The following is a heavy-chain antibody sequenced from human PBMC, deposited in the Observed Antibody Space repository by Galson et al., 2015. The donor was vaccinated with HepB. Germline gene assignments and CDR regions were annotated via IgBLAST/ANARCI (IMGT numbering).Heavy chain of an antibody. CDR3: AKDLLPHCSGGSCFSAGN. J-gene: IGHJ4*02. D-gene: IGHD2-15*01. CDR1: GFTFSNYS. Sequence: SLRLSCAASGFTFSNYSMNWVRQAPGKGLEWVSSISYSGGSTYYAGSVKGRFTISKDNSKNKLYLQMNSLRAEDTAVYYCAKDLLPHCSGGSCFSAGNWGQGTLVTVSS. V-gene: IGHV3-23*01. CDR2: ISYSGGST.